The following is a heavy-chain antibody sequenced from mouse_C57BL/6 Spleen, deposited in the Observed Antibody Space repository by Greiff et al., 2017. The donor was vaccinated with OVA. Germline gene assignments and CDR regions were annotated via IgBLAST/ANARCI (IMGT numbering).Heavy chain of an antibody. V-gene: IGHV1-7*01. J-gene: IGHJ3*01. D-gene: IGHD1-1*01. CDR3: ARGDTHYYGSSPFAY. Sequence: VQLQQSGAELAKPWASVKLSCKASGYSFTSYWLHWVKQRPGKGLEWIGYINPSSGYTKYNQKFKDRATLTAAKSSSTAYMHLISLTYEDSAVYYSARGDTHYYGSSPFAYWGQGTLVTVSS. CDR1: GYSFTSYW. CDR2: INPSSGYT.